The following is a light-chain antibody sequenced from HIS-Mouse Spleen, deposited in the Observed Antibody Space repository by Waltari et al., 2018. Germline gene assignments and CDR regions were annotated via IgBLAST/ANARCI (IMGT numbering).Light chain of an antibody. J-gene: IGLJ3*02. CDR1: SSDVGGHNY. Sequence: QSALTQPASVSGSPGQSITISCTGTSSDVGGHNYVSGYQQHPDKAPKLMIYEVSNRPSGVSNRFSGSKSGNTASLTISGLQAEDEADYYCSSYTSSSTLVFGGGTKLTVL. CDR3: SSYTSSSTLV. V-gene: IGLV2-14*01. CDR2: EVS.